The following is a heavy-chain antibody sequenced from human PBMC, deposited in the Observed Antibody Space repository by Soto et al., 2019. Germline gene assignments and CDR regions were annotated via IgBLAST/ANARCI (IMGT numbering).Heavy chain of an antibody. V-gene: IGHV1-8*01. CDR3: AREYCSGGSCYLDY. J-gene: IGHJ4*02. CDR1: GYTFTSYD. Sequence: QVQLVQSGAEVKKPGASVKVSCKASGYTFTSYDINWVRQATGQGLEWMGWMNPNSGNTGYAQKFQGRVPMTRNTSISTAYMELSSLRSEDTAVYYCAREYCSGGSCYLDYWGQGTLVTVSS. CDR2: MNPNSGNT. D-gene: IGHD2-15*01.